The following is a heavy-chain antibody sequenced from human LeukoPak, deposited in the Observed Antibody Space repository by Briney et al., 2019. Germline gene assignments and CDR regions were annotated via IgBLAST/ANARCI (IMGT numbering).Heavy chain of an antibody. D-gene: IGHD4-17*01. Sequence: GTSVKVSCKASGFTFTSSAMQWVRQARGQRLEWIGWIVVGSGNTNYAQKFQERVTITRDMSTSTAYMELSSLRSEDTAVYYCSKKGQSEDYGKPGWGQGTLVTVSS. CDR3: SKKGQSEDYGKPG. CDR1: GFTFTSSA. V-gene: IGHV1-58*02. J-gene: IGHJ4*02. CDR2: IVVGSGNT.